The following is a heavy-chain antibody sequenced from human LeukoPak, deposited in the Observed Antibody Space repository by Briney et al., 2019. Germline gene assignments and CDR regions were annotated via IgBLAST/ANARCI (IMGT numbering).Heavy chain of an antibody. D-gene: IGHD2-21*02. J-gene: IGHJ3*02. Sequence: ASVKVSCKASGYIFTGYAMHWVRQAPGQRLEWMGWINAGNGNTKYSQKFQGRVTMTRDTSTSTDYMELSSLRSEDTAVYYCARPVVVTAILAFDIWGQGTMVTVSS. CDR2: INAGNGNT. CDR1: GYIFTGYA. V-gene: IGHV1-3*01. CDR3: ARPVVVTAILAFDI.